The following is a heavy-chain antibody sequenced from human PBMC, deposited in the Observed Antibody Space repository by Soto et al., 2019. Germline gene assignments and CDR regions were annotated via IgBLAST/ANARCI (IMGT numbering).Heavy chain of an antibody. CDR1: GGSISSSSYY. CDR3: LSAAGNLGWFDP. Sequence: QLQLQGSGPGLVKPSETLSLTCTVSGGSISSSSYYWGWIRQPPGKGLEWIGSMYYSGSTYYNPSLKSRVTISVDTSKNQFSLKLSSVTAADTAVYYCLSAAGNLGWFDPWGQGTLVTVSS. D-gene: IGHD6-13*01. J-gene: IGHJ5*02. CDR2: MYYSGST. V-gene: IGHV4-39*01.